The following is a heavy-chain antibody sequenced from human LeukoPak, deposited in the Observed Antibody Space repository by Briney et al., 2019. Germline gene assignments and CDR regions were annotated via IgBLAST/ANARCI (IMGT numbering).Heavy chain of an antibody. CDR3: AAITGSPHYYGMDV. V-gene: IGHV1-18*01. Sequence: ASVKVSCKASGYTFTSYGISWVRQAPGQGLEWTGWISAYNGNTNYAQKLQGRVTMTTDTSTSTAYMELRSLRSDDTAVYYCAAITGSPHYYGMDVWGQGTTVTVSS. J-gene: IGHJ6*02. CDR1: GYTFTSYG. CDR2: ISAYNGNT. D-gene: IGHD1-20*01.